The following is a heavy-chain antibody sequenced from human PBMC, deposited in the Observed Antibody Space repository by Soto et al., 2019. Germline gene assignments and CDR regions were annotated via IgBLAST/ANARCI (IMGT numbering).Heavy chain of an antibody. D-gene: IGHD6-19*01. CDR1: GFIFRDYA. V-gene: IGHV3-23*01. Sequence: VQLLESGGGLVQPGGSLRLSCAASGFIFRDYAMNWVRQAPGKGLEWVSDISGSGDSARYADSVKGRFTISRDNSRDTLYLQMNTLRVDDTAVYYCGKERRGSGWSVCDFWGQGDLVTVSS. CDR2: ISGSGDSA. J-gene: IGHJ4*02. CDR3: GKERRGSGWSVCDF.